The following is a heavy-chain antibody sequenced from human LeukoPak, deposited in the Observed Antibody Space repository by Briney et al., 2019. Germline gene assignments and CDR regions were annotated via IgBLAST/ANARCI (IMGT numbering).Heavy chain of an antibody. CDR3: ARVGSSWSPGGAFDI. V-gene: IGHV3-21*01. Sequence: GGSLRLSCAASGFTFSSYSMNWVRQAPGKGLEWVSSISSSSSYIYYADSVKGRFTISRDNAKNSLYLQMNSLRAEDTAVYYCARVGSSWSPGGAFDIWGQGTMVTVSS. J-gene: IGHJ3*02. CDR2: ISSSSSYI. CDR1: GFTFSSYS. D-gene: IGHD6-6*01.